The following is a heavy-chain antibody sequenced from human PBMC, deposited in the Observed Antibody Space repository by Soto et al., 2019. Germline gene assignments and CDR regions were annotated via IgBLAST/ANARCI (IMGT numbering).Heavy chain of an antibody. CDR3: ARDLAVGGLSGYYYESAF. CDR1: GYTFTSYG. V-gene: IGHV1-18*01. D-gene: IGHD3-22*01. J-gene: IGHJ4*02. CDR2: ISAYNGNT. Sequence: ASVKVSCKASGYTFTSYGISWVRQAPGQGLEWMGWISAYNGNTNYAQKLQGRVTMTTDTSTSTAYMELRSLRSDDTAVYYCARDLAVGGLSGYYYESAFWGQGTLVTVTS.